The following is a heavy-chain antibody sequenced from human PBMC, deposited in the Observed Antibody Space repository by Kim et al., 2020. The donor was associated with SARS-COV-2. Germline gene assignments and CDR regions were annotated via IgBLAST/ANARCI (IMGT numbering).Heavy chain of an antibody. V-gene: IGHV3-48*02. D-gene: IGHD6-13*01. Sequence: STIDYADSVEGRFTISRDNAKNSVSLQMNSLRDEDTAMYYCASRGYYIDFWGQGTLVTVSS. CDR2: STI. J-gene: IGHJ4*02. CDR3: ASRGYYIDF.